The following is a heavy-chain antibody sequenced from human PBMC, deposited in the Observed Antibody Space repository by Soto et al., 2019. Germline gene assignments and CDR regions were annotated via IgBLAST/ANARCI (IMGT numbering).Heavy chain of an antibody. CDR1: GFTFSSYA. Sequence: QVQLVESGGGVVQPGRSLRLSCAASGFTFSSYAMHWVRQAPGKGLEWVAVISYDGSNKYYADSVKGRFTISRDNSKDRLYLQMNSLRAEDTAVYYCARDEQLALDYWGQGTLVTVSS. CDR2: ISYDGSNK. V-gene: IGHV3-30-3*01. CDR3: ARDEQLALDY. D-gene: IGHD6-6*01. J-gene: IGHJ4*02.